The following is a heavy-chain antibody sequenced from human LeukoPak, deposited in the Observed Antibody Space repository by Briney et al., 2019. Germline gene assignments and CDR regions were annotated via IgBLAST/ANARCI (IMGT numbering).Heavy chain of an antibody. Sequence: GGSLRLSCATSGFNFDRYTIHWVRQAPGKGLEWVSLAGWAGGTTFYSDSVKGRFSISRDNAKNTLYLQMNSLRVEDAAVYYCARGRPHGNDYWGQGTLVTVSS. CDR1: GFNFDRYT. V-gene: IGHV3-43*01. J-gene: IGHJ4*02. CDR2: AGWAGGTT. CDR3: ARGRPHGNDY. D-gene: IGHD4-23*01.